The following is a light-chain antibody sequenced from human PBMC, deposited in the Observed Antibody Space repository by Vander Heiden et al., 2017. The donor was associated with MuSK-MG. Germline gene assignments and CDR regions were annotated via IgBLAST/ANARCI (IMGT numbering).Light chain of an antibody. CDR2: GAS. J-gene: IGKJ5*01. CDR3: QQYGSSPPRVT. V-gene: IGKV3-20*01. Sequence: EIVLTQSPGTLSLSPGERATPSCRASQRVSSRYLAWYQQKPGQAPRLLNYGASSRATGIPDRFSGSGSGTDFTLTISRLEPEDFAVYYCQQYGSSPPRVTFGQGTRLEIK. CDR1: QRVSSRY.